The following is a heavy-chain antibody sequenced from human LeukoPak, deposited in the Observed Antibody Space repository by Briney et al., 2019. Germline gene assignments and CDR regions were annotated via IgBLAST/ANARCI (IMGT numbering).Heavy chain of an antibody. CDR1: GGSISSYY. CDR2: IYTSGRT. J-gene: IGHJ4*02. V-gene: IGHV4-4*07. D-gene: IGHD6-13*01. CDR3: ASGYSSSWHYFDY. Sequence: PSETLSLTCTVSGGSISSYYWSWIRHPAGKGLEWIGRIYTSGRTNYNPPLKSRVTMSVDTSKNQFSLKLSSVTAADTAVYYCASGYSSSWHYFDYWGQGTLVTVSS.